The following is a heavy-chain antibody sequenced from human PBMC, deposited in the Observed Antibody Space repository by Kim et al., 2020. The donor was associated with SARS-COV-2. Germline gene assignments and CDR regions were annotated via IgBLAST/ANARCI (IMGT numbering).Heavy chain of an antibody. Sequence: SETLSLTCTVSNGSISSYYWSWIRQPAGKGLEWIGRIYSSGNTNYNPSLKSRVTMSVDTSKNQFSLKLSSVTAADTAVYYCAIEMVGASSWFHPWGQGTLVTVSS. D-gene: IGHD1-26*01. J-gene: IGHJ5*02. CDR2: IYSSGNT. V-gene: IGHV4-4*07. CDR3: AIEMVGASSWFHP. CDR1: NGSISSYY.